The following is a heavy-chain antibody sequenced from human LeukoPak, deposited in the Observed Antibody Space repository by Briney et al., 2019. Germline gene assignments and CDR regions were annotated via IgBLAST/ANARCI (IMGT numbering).Heavy chain of an antibody. V-gene: IGHV3-30*03. CDR3: ARGGYYAMDV. CDR2: ISHDGRND. Sequence: PGRSLSLSCAASRFTFSNFDLHWVRQAPGKGLEWVAVISHDGRNDFYGDSVKGRLTISRDNSQNTLYLQMNSLRAEDTAVYYCARGGYYAMDVWGQGTTVTVSS. CDR1: RFTFSNFD. J-gene: IGHJ6*02.